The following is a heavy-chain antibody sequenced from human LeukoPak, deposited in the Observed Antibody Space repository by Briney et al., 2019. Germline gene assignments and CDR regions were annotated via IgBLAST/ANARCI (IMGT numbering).Heavy chain of an antibody. CDR3: ARAKYYDPRYYFDH. D-gene: IGHD3-22*01. V-gene: IGHV1-69*06. Sequence: GASVKVSCKASGGTFSSYAISWVRQAPGQGLEWMGGIIPIFGTANYAQKFQGRVTITADKSTSTAYMELSSLRSEDTAVYYCARAKYYDPRYYFDHWGQGTLVTVSS. CDR2: IIPIFGTA. J-gene: IGHJ4*02. CDR1: GGTFSSYA.